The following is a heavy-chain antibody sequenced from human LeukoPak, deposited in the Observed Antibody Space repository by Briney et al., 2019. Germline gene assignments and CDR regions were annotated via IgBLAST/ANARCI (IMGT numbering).Heavy chain of an antibody. Sequence: SETLSLTCAVYGGSFSGYYWSWIRQPPGKGLEWIGEINHSGSTNYNPSLKSRVTISVDTSKNQFSLKLSSVTAADTAMYYCARVWDYWGQGTLVTVSS. CDR3: ARVWDY. V-gene: IGHV4-34*01. CDR1: GGSFSGYY. J-gene: IGHJ4*02. CDR2: INHSGST.